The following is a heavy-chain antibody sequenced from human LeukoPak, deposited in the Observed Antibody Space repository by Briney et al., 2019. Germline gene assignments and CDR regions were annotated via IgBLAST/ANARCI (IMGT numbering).Heavy chain of an antibody. Sequence: ASVKVSCKASGYTFTGYYMHWVRQAPGQGLEWMGWINPNSGGTNYAQKFQGRVTMTRDTSISTAYMELSRLRSDDTAVYYCARSLAIVVVPAANYWGQGTLVTVSS. CDR3: ARSLAIVVVPAANY. V-gene: IGHV1-2*02. CDR1: GYTFTGYY. J-gene: IGHJ4*02. D-gene: IGHD2-2*03. CDR2: INPNSGGT.